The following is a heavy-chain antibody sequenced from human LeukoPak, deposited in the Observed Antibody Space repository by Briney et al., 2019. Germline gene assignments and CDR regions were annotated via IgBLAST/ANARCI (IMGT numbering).Heavy chain of an antibody. CDR2: ISSSSSYI. V-gene: IGHV3-21*01. J-gene: IGHJ4*02. Sequence: GGSLRLSCAASGFIFSSYSMNWVRQAPGKGLEWVSSISSSSSYIYYADSVKGRFTISRDNAKNSLYLQMNSLRAEDTAVYYCARVNPSSTTFLLWAPADYWGQGTLVSVSS. D-gene: IGHD2-2*01. CDR3: ARVNPSSTTFLLWAPADY. CDR1: GFIFSSYS.